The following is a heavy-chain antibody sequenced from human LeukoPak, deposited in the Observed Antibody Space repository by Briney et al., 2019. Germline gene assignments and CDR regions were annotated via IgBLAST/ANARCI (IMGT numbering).Heavy chain of an antibody. CDR1: GFTVSSKY. Sequence: GGSLRLSCAASGFTVSSKYMSWVRQAPGKGLEWVSVIYSGSSTDYADSVKGRFTISRDNSKNTLYLQMSSLRAEDTAVYYCARGLYGDNVGKLPGMDVWGQGTTVTVSS. D-gene: IGHD4-17*01. CDR2: IYSGSST. J-gene: IGHJ6*02. V-gene: IGHV3-53*01. CDR3: ARGLYGDNVGKLPGMDV.